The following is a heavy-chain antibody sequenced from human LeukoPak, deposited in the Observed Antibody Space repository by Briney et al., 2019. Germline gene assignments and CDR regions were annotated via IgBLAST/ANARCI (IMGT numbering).Heavy chain of an antibody. V-gene: IGHV3-30*18. J-gene: IGHJ4*02. CDR2: ISFDGSNK. CDR1: GFTFSSYG. CDR3: AKELSAGTGGGWEDYFDY. Sequence: GGSLRLSCAASGFTFSSYGMHWVRQAPGKGLEWVAVISFDGSNKFYADSVKGRFTISRDNSKSTLYLQMNSLRAEDTAVYYCAKELSAGTGGGWEDYFDYWGQGTLVTVSS. D-gene: IGHD6-13*01.